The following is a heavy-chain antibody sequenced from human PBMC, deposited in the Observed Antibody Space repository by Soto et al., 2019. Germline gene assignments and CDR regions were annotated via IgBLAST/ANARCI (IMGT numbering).Heavy chain of an antibody. Sequence: GGSLRLSCAASGFTFSSYAMNWVRQAPGKGLEWVSVISGSGGSTYYADSVKGRFTISRDNSKNTLYLQMNSLRAEDTAVYYCAKAVAIYLYYLDYWGQGTLVTVYS. V-gene: IGHV3-23*01. J-gene: IGHJ4*02. CDR3: AKAVAIYLYYLDY. CDR1: GFTFSSYA. D-gene: IGHD5-12*01. CDR2: ISGSGGST.